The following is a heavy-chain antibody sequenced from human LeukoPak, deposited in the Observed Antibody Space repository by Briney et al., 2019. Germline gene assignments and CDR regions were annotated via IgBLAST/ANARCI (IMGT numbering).Heavy chain of an antibody. Sequence: SETLSLTCTVSGGAISGSYWSWIRQPPGKGLEWIGYIYYSGSTNYNPSLKSRVTISVDTSKNQFSLKLSSVTAADTAVYYCAGGPYSSSWYRYWYFDLWGRGTLVTVSS. CDR3: AGGPYSSSWYRYWYFDL. CDR1: GGAISGSY. V-gene: IGHV4-59*01. D-gene: IGHD6-13*01. J-gene: IGHJ2*01. CDR2: IYYSGST.